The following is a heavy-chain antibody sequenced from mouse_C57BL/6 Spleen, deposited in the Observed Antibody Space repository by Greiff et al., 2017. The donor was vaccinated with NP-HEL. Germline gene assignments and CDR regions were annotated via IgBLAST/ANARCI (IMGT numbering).Heavy chain of an antibody. D-gene: IGHD1-1*01. J-gene: IGHJ2*01. V-gene: IGHV1-69*01. Sequence: VQLQQPGAELVMPGASVKLSCKASGYTFTSYWMHWVKQRPGQGLEWIGAIDPSDSYTNYNQKFKGKSTLTVDKSSSTAYMQLSSLTSEDSAVYYCATKTHYLRPFDYWGKGTTLTVSS. CDR1: GYTFTSYW. CDR3: ATKTHYLRPFDY. CDR2: IDPSDSYT.